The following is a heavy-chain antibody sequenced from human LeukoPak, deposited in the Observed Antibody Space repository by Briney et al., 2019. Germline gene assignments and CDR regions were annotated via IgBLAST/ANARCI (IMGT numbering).Heavy chain of an antibody. V-gene: IGHV4-34*01. D-gene: IGHD6-19*01. CDR1: GGSISSYY. CDR2: INHSGST. CDR3: ARGTGNSGWYLV. Sequence: SETLSLTCTVSGGSISSYYWSWIRQPPGKGLEWIGEINHSGSTNYNPSLKSRVTISVDTSKSQFSLKLSSVTAADTAVYYCARGTGNSGWYLVWGQGTLVTVSS. J-gene: IGHJ4*02.